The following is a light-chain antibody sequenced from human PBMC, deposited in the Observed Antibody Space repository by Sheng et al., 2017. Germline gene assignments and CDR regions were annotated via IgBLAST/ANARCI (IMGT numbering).Light chain of an antibody. CDR2: AAS. CDR3: QEYYDMFTWT. Sequence: DIQMTQSPSSLSASVGDRVSITCRASQGISNSLAWYQQRPGEAPKLLLYAASTLETGVPSRFSGSGSGTDYTLTISGLQPEDFATYYCQEYYDMFTWTFGPGTKVGIK. CDR1: QGISNS. J-gene: IGKJ1*01. V-gene: IGKV1-NL1*01.